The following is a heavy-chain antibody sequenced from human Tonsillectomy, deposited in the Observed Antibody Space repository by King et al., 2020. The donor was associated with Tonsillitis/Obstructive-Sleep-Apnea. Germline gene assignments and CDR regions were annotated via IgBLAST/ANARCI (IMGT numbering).Heavy chain of an antibody. V-gene: IGHV2-70*11. CDR2: IVWDDDK. Sequence: VTLKESGPALVKPTQTLTLTCTFSGFSLSTSGMCVSWIRQPPGKALEWLARIVWDDDKYYSTSLNTRPTISKDTSKNQVVLTMTNMAPVDTATYYCARTHYYGSGSYPLSYYYSYMDVWGKGTPVTVSS. CDR1: GFSLSTSGMC. D-gene: IGHD3-10*01. J-gene: IGHJ6*03. CDR3: ARTHYYGSGSYPLSYYYSYMDV.